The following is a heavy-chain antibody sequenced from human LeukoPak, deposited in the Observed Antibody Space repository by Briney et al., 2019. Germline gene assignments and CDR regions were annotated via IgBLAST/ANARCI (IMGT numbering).Heavy chain of an antibody. CDR3: AKPPVSGNFYYYAMDF. J-gene: IGHJ6*02. CDR1: GLTLTSYS. V-gene: IGHV3-23*01. Sequence: PGESLRLSCVASGLTLTSYSVSWVRQPPGEGLEWVSAISGSGSVGSTYYVDSVQGRFTISRDSSKNTMFLQMNSLRAKDTAIYYCAKPPVSGNFYYYAMDFWGQGTTVTVSS. CDR2: ISGSGSVGST. D-gene: IGHD5/OR15-5a*01.